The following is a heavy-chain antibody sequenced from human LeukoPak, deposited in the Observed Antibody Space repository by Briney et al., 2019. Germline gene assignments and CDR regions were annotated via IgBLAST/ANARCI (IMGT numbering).Heavy chain of an antibody. CDR2: ISSSSSYI. J-gene: IGHJ1*01. CDR3: ARESLLTGDH. CDR1: GFTFSSYS. D-gene: IGHD1-26*01. Sequence: NPGGSLRLSCAASGFTFSSYSMIWVRQAPGKGLEWVSSISSSSSYIYYADSVKGRFTISRDNAKNSLYLQMNSLRAEDTAVYYCARESLLTGDHWGQGTLVTVSS. V-gene: IGHV3-21*01.